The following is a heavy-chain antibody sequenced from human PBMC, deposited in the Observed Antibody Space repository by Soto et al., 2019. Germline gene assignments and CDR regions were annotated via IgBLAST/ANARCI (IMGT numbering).Heavy chain of an antibody. CDR3: ARGPDRVRIAIGRTFDI. Sequence: QVQLVESGGGLVKPGGSLRLSCAASGFTFSDSYMSWIRQAPGKGLEWVSYISGSGSTTYYADSVKGRFTISRDNAKNSLYLQMNSLRAEDTAVYYCARGPDRVRIAIGRTFDIWGQGTMVTVSS. V-gene: IGHV3-11*01. D-gene: IGHD6-13*01. CDR2: ISGSGSTT. J-gene: IGHJ3*02. CDR1: GFTFSDSY.